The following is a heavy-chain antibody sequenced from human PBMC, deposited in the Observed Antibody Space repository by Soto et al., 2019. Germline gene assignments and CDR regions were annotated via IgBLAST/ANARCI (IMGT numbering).Heavy chain of an antibody. CDR1: GGTLNNFA. CDR3: AISGNSRVNFDL. CDR2: IVRLFGTA. V-gene: IGHV1-69*01. Sequence: QVQLVQSGAEVRKPGSSVKVSCKASGGTLNNFAVSWVRQAPGQGLEWMGGIVRLFGTANYAQKFQGRVTSTSDESTSTAYMELRNLSSEDTAIYYCAISGNSRVNFDLWGRGTLVTVSS. D-gene: IGHD1-26*01. J-gene: IGHJ2*01.